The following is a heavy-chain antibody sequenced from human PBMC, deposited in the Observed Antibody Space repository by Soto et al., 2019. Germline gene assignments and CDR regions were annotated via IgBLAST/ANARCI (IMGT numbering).Heavy chain of an antibody. J-gene: IGHJ4*02. D-gene: IGHD5-12*01. CDR2: ISSRASTI. CDR1: GFTFSDCY. V-gene: IGHV3-11*01. CDR3: ATDSGYSSASAYYFDF. Sequence: GGSLRLSCAASGFTFSDCYMSWIRQAPGKGLEWVSFISSRASTIYYADSVKGRFTISRDNAKNSLYLQMNSLRADDTAVYYCATDSGYSSASAYYFDFWGQGALVTVSS.